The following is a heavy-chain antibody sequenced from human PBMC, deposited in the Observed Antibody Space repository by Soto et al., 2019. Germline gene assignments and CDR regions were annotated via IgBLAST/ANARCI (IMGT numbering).Heavy chain of an antibody. J-gene: IGHJ6*02. Sequence: QVQLVESGGGVVQPGRSLRLSCAASGFTFSSYGMHWVRQAPGKGLEWVAVISYDGSNKYYADSVKGRFTISRDNSKNTLYLQMNSLRAEDTAVYYCAKDPGPQQLVSGVYYYYGMDVWGQGTTVTVSS. V-gene: IGHV3-30*18. D-gene: IGHD6-13*01. CDR1: GFTFSSYG. CDR2: ISYDGSNK. CDR3: AKDPGPQQLVSGVYYYYGMDV.